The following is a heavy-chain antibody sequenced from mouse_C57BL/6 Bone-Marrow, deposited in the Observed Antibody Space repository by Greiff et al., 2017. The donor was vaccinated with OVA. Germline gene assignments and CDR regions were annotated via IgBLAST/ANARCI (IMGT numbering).Heavy chain of an antibody. D-gene: IGHD2-4*01. Sequence: QVQLQQSGAELARPGASVKLSCKASGYTFTSYGISWVKQRTGQGLEWIGEIYPRSGNTSYNEKFKGKATLTADKSSSTAYMELRSLTSEDSAVYFCARYYDPYWGQGTTLTVSS. V-gene: IGHV1-81*01. CDR1: GYTFTSYG. CDR2: IYPRSGNT. CDR3: ARYYDPY. J-gene: IGHJ2*01.